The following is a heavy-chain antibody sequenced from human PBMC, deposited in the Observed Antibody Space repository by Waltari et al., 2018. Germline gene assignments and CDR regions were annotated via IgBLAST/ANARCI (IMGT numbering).Heavy chain of an antibody. Sequence: EVQLVESGGGLVQPGGSLRLSCAASGFTFSSYWMSWVRQAPGKGLELLANIKQAGREKYYVDSVKGRFTISRDNAKNSLYLQMNSLRAEDTAVYYCARDSPHDAFDIWGQGTMVTVSS. CDR1: GFTFSSYW. CDR3: ARDSPHDAFDI. J-gene: IGHJ3*02. CDR2: IKQAGREK. V-gene: IGHV3-7*01.